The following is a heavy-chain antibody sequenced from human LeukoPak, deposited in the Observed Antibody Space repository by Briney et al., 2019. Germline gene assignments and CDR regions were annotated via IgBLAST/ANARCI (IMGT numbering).Heavy chain of an antibody. CDR1: GYSFTSYW. Sequence: GASLQISCKGSGYSFTSYWIGCVRQMPGKGLEWMGIIYPGDSDTRYSPSFQGQVTISADKSISTAYLQWSSLKASDTAMYYCATGYCSSTSCFPGDAFDIWGQGTRVTVSS. V-gene: IGHV5-51*01. J-gene: IGHJ3*02. D-gene: IGHD2-2*01. CDR2: IYPGDSDT. CDR3: ATGYCSSTSCFPGDAFDI.